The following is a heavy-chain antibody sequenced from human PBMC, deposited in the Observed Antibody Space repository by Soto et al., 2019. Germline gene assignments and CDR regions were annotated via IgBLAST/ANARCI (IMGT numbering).Heavy chain of an antibody. CDR1: GGSFSGYY. Sequence: QVQLQQWGAGLLKPSETLSLTCAVSGGSFSGYYWSWIRQPPGKGLEGIVEINHRESTNYNPSLESGVTMSVDTSKNQFSLKLKSVTAADTALYFCARVPVGGAYYYGLDVWGQGTTVTVSS. CDR2: INHREST. D-gene: IGHD2-21*01. V-gene: IGHV4-34*01. CDR3: ARVPVGGAYYYGLDV. J-gene: IGHJ6*02.